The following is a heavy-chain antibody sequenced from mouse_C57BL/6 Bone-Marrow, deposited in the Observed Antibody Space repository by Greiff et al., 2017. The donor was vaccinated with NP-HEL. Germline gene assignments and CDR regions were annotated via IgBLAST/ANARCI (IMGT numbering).Heavy chain of an antibody. V-gene: IGHV2-4*01. CDR2: IWSGGST. CDR1: GFSLTSYG. Sequence: VQLVESGPGLVQPSQSLSITCTVSGFSLTSYGVHWVRQPPGKGLEWLGVIWSGGSTDYNAAFISRLSISKDNSKSQVFFKMNSLQADDTAIYYCAKTVTTLPEGYYYAMDYWGQGTSVTVSS. J-gene: IGHJ4*01. D-gene: IGHD1-1*01. CDR3: AKTVTTLPEGYYYAMDY.